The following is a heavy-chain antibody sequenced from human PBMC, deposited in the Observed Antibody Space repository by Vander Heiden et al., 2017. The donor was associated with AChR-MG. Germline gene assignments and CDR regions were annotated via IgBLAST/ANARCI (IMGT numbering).Heavy chain of an antibody. V-gene: IGHV1-69*06. Sequence: QVQLVQSGAEVKKPGSSVKVSCKASGGTFSSYAISWVRQAPGQGLEWMGGIIPIFGTANYAQKVQGRVTITADKSTSTAYMELRRMRSEDTAVYYCASGSPLENYGMDVWGQGTTVTVSS. CDR3: ASGSPLENYGMDV. D-gene: IGHD3-10*01. CDR1: GGTFSSYA. J-gene: IGHJ6*02. CDR2: IIPIFGTA.